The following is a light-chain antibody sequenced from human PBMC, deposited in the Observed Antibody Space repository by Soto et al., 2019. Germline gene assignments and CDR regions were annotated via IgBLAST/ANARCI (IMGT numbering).Light chain of an antibody. V-gene: IGLV2-14*01. J-gene: IGLJ3*02. CDR3: SSYTVINTAV. Sequence: QSALTQPAPVSGSPGQSVSISCNGSTSDVGAYNYVAWYQHKPGKAPRLLIYEVDHRPSGISPRFSGSKSGNTASLTISGHQTDDEADYYCSSYTVINTAVFGGGTKLTVL. CDR2: EVD. CDR1: TSDVGAYNY.